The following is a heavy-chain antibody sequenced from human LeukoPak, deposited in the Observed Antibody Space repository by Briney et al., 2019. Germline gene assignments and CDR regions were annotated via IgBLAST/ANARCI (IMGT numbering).Heavy chain of an antibody. V-gene: IGHV1-69*04. D-gene: IGHD6-6*01. CDR2: IIPILGIA. CDR1: GCTFSSYA. J-gene: IGHJ6*02. Sequence: ASVKVSCKASGCTFSSYAISWVRQAPGQGLEWMGRIIPILGIANYAQKFQGRVTITADKSTSTAYMELSSLRSEDTAVYYCARDASRESHYYYYGMDVWGQGTTVTVSS. CDR3: ARDASRESHYYYYGMDV.